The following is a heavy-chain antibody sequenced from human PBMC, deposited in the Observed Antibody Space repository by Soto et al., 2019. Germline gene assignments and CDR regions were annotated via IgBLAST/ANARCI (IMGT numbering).Heavy chain of an antibody. CDR3: AKDSNKYSSSLRGRYFDY. Sequence: EVQLLESGGGLVQRGGSLRLSCAASGFPFSSYVMSWVRQAPGKGLERVSGISGGGSNTFYADSVKGRFTIYRDNSKNTLLLQMNSLGAEDTAVYYCAKDSNKYSSSLRGRYFDYWGQGIGVTVSS. CDR2: ISGGGSNT. J-gene: IGHJ4*02. CDR1: GFPFSSYV. V-gene: IGHV3-23*01. D-gene: IGHD4-4*01.